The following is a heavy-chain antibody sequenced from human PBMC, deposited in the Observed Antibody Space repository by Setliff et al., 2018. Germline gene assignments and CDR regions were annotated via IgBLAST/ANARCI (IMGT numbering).Heavy chain of an antibody. Sequence: SETLSLTCTVSGASLNSGTYYWGWIRQPPGKGLEWIGRIYYRGDTYYNAPLKGRLTISVDTAQNQFSLRLTSVTAADTAVYYCARTGTYRYFDYWGQGALVTVSS. D-gene: IGHD1-1*01. CDR1: GASLNSGTYY. J-gene: IGHJ4*02. CDR3: ARTGTYRYFDY. CDR2: IYYRGDT. V-gene: IGHV4-39*01.